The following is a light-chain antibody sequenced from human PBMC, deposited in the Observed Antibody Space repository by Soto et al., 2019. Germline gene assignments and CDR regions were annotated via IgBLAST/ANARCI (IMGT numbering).Light chain of an antibody. V-gene: IGLV1-44*01. J-gene: IGLJ1*01. Sequence: QSVLTQPPSASGTPGQRVTICCSGSSSNIGSNTVDWYQQLPGTAPKLLIYSTNQRPSGVPDRFSGSKSGTSASLAISGLQSEDEADYYCAAWDDSLNGLFVFGTGTKVTVL. CDR1: SSNIGSNT. CDR2: STN. CDR3: AAWDDSLNGLFV.